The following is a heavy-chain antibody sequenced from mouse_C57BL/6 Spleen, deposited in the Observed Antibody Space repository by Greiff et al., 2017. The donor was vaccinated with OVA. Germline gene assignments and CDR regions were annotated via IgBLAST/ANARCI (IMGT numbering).Heavy chain of an antibody. J-gene: IGHJ3*01. V-gene: IGHV5-9-1*02. Sequence: EVMLVESGEGLVKPGGSLKLSCAASGFTFSSYAMSWVRQTPEKRLEWVAYISSGGDYIYYADTVKGRFTISRDNARNTLYLQMSSLKSEDTAMDYCTRDLLGSAGYHFAYWGQGTLVTVSA. CDR3: TRDLLGSAGYHFAY. D-gene: IGHD3-2*02. CDR2: ISSGGDYI. CDR1: GFTFSSYA.